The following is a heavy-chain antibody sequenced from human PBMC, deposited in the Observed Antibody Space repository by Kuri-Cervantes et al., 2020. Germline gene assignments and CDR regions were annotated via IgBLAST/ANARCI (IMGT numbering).Heavy chain of an antibody. V-gene: IGHV5-51*01. CDR1: GYSFTSYW. J-gene: IGHJ6*02. Sequence: KVSCKGSGYSFTSYWIGWVRQMPGKGLEWMGIIYPGDSDTRYSPSFQGQVTISADKSISTAYLQWSSLKASDTAMYYCARGSDYYYYGMDVWGQGTTVTVSS. CDR3: ARGSDYYYYGMDV. CDR2: IYPGDSDT.